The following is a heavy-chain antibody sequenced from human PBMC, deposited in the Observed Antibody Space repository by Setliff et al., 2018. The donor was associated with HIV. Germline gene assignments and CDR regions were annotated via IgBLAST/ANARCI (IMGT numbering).Heavy chain of an antibody. CDR2: ISSSSTTI. CDR1: GFTFSSYS. J-gene: IGHJ4*02. CDR3: ASYYYDFSGSLDI. V-gene: IGHV3-48*01. D-gene: IGHD3-22*01. Sequence: GGSLRLSCAASGFTFSSYSMNWVRQAPGKGLEWVSYISSSSTTIYYADSVKGRFTISRDNAKNSLYLQMNSLRAEDTAVYYCASYYYDFSGSLDIWGQGTLVTVSS.